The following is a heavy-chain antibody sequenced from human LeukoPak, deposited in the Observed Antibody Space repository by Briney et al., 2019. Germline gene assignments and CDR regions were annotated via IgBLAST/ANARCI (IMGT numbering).Heavy chain of an antibody. J-gene: IGHJ6*03. CDR1: GFTFDDYG. V-gene: IGHV3-20*04. CDR3: ARDLGSGWLHYMDV. CDR2: INWNGGST. D-gene: IGHD6-19*01. Sequence: PGGSLRLSCAASGFTFDDYGMSWVRQAPGKGLEWVSGINWNGGSTGYADSVKGRFTISRDNAKNSLYLQMNSLRAEDTALYYCARDLGSGWLHYMDVWGKGTTVTVSS.